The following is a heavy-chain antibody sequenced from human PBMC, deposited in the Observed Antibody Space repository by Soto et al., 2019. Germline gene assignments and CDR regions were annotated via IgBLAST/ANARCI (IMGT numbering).Heavy chain of an antibody. CDR1: GFTVNYNY. J-gene: IGHJ6*02. CDR2: IYSGGTT. Sequence: PGGSLRLSCAVSGFTVNYNYMSWVRQAPRKGLEWVSVIYSGGTTDYADSVKGRFTISRDNSKNTLYLQMNSLRAEDTAVYYCARGKQNALDVWGQVTTVTVSS. CDR3: ARGKQNALDV. V-gene: IGHV3-66*01. D-gene: IGHD2-8*01.